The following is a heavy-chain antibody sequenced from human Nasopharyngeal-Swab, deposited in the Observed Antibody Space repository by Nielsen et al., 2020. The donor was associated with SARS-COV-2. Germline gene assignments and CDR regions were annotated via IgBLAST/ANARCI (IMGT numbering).Heavy chain of an antibody. CDR1: GFTFSDYY. D-gene: IGHD2-21*01. V-gene: IGHV3-11*01. Sequence: GECLKISCAASGFTFSDYYMSWIRQAPGKGLEWVSYISSSGSTIYYADSVKGRFTISRDNAKNSLYLQMNNLRAEDTAVYYCAISSPTYCGGDFDYWGQGTLVTVSS. J-gene: IGHJ4*02. CDR2: ISSSGSTI. CDR3: AISSPTYCGGDFDY.